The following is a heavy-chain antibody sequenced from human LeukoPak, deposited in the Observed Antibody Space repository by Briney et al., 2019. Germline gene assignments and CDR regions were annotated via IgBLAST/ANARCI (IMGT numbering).Heavy chain of an antibody. CDR1: GASFSSYY. CDR2: IFYNGNT. Sequence: SETLSLTCTVSGASFSSYYWSCLRQPPGKGLEWIAYIFYNGNTKYNPSLKSRVTISVDTSKTQFSLKVTSVTAADTAVYYCARAPRDRGYCGASSCFEYMDVWGRGTTVTISS. J-gene: IGHJ6*03. CDR3: ARAPRDRGYCGASSCFEYMDV. V-gene: IGHV4-59*01. D-gene: IGHD2-15*01.